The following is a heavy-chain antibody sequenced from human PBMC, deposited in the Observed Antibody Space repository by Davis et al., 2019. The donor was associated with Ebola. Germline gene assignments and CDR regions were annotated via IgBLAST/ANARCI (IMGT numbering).Heavy chain of an antibody. Sequence: GESLKISCIASGFVFENHQMSWVRQAPGKGLEWVSTIRESGGDTYYTDSVRGRFTISSDSSKNTLYLQMSSLRVEDTARYYCAKDPRVRVQGVPYGSDVWGQGTTVTVSS. CDR3: AKDPRVRVQGVPYGSDV. D-gene: IGHD3-10*01. CDR1: GFVFENHQ. V-gene: IGHV3-23*01. J-gene: IGHJ6*02. CDR2: IRESGGDT.